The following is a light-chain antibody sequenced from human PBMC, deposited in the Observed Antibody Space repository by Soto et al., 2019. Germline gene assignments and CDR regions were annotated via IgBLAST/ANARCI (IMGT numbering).Light chain of an antibody. J-gene: IGLJ1*01. CDR1: SGYSNYK. V-gene: IGLV9-49*01. CDR2: VGTGGIVG. Sequence: QLVLTQPPSASASLGASVTLTCTLSSGYSNYKVDWYQQRPGKGPRFVMRVGTGGIVGSKGDGIPDRFSGSKSGNTASLTVSGLQAEDEADYYCSSYAGSINPYVFGTGTKLTVL. CDR3: SSYAGSINPYV.